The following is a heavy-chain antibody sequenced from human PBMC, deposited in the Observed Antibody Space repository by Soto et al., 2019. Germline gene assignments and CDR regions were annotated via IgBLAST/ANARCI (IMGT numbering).Heavy chain of an antibody. CDR1: GGSISSYY. CDR2: IYYSGST. CDR3: ERIRWLILHPMER. D-gene: IGHD3-22*01. J-gene: IGHJ6*02. V-gene: IGHV4-59*01. Sequence: SETLSLTCTVSGGSISSYYWSWIRQPPGKGLEWIGYIYYSGSTNYNPSLKSRVTISVDTSKNQFSLKLSSVTAADTAVYYCERIRWLILHPMERWGQGSTVTVS.